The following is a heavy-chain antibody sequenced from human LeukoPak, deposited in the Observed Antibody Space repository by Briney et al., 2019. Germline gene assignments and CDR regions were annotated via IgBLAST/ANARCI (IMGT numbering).Heavy chain of an antibody. CDR1: GGTFSSYG. Sequence: GASVKVSCKASGGTFSSYGISWVRQAPGQGLEWMGVVIPIFGTANYAQKFQGRVTITADESTSTAYLELSSLRSEDTAVYYCARGGVFDGDYPPSYGMDVWGQGTTVTVSS. D-gene: IGHD4-17*01. CDR3: ARGGVFDGDYPPSYGMDV. V-gene: IGHV1-69*01. J-gene: IGHJ6*02. CDR2: VIPIFGTA.